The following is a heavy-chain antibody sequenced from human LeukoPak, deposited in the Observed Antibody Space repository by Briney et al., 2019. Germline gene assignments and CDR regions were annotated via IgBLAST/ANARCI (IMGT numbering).Heavy chain of an antibody. CDR1: GFTFSSYA. Sequence: GSLRLSCAASGFTFSSYAMHWVRQAPGKGLEWLAVISYDGSNKYYADSVKGRFTISRDNSKNTLYLQMNSLRAEDTAVYHCARMIVVPPSGTDIWGQGTMVTVSS. CDR2: ISYDGSNK. J-gene: IGHJ3*02. V-gene: IGHV3-30*04. D-gene: IGHD3-22*01. CDR3: ARMIVVPPSGTDI.